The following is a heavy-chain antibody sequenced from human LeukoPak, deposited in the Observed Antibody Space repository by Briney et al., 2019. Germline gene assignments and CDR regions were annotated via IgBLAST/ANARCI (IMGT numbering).Heavy chain of an antibody. Sequence: VASVKVSCKASGYTFSGYYMHWVRQAPGQGLEYMASINRNSGGTNYAQTVKGRVTMTRDNSISTAYMELSRLRSDDTAVFYCARGDAIGAYYYHHSYFYGRDLWAQGTGVSV. D-gene: IGHD2/OR15-2a*01. J-gene: IGHJ6*01. V-gene: IGHV1-2*02. CDR3: ARGDAIGAYYYHHSYFYGRDL. CDR1: GYTFSGYY. CDR2: INRNSGGT.